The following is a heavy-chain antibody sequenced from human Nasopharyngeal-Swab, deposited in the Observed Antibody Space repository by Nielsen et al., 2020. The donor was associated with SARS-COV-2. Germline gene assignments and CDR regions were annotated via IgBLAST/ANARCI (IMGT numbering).Heavy chain of an antibody. J-gene: IGHJ6*02. V-gene: IGHV3-7*03. D-gene: IGHD2-2*01. Sequence: WIRQPPGKGLEWVANIKQDGSEKYYVDSVKGRFTISRDNAKNSLYLQMNSLRAEDTAVYYCAAEGSGCSSTSCYLYGMDVRGQGTTVTVSS. CDR3: AAEGSGCSSTSCYLYGMDV. CDR2: IKQDGSEK.